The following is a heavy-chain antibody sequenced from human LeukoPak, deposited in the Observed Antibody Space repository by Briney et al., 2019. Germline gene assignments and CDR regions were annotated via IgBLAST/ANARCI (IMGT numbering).Heavy chain of an antibody. CDR3: ARRGVVGLA. CDR1: GGSISSGSYY. J-gene: IGHJ4*02. CDR2: IYTSGST. Sequence: SESLSLTCIVSGGSISSGSYYWSWIRQPAGKGMEWIGRIYTSGSTNYNPSLKSRVTISVDTSKNQFSLKLSSVTAADTAVYYCARRGVVGLAWGQGTLVTVSS. D-gene: IGHD2-2*01. V-gene: IGHV4-61*02.